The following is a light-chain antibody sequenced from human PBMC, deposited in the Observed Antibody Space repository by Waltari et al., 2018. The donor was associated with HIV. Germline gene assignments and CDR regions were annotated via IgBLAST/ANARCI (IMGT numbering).Light chain of an antibody. CDR2: WAS. J-gene: IGKJ4*01. Sequence: DIVMTQPPASLAVPLGETATTHCKSSHRVFYRPNNKNYLAWYQQKPGQPPKLLLYWASTRESGVPDRFSGSGSGTDFTLTISRLQAEDVAVFYCQQYYNTPLTFGGGTKVEI. CDR3: QQYYNTPLT. CDR1: HRVFYRPNNKNY. V-gene: IGKV4-1*01.